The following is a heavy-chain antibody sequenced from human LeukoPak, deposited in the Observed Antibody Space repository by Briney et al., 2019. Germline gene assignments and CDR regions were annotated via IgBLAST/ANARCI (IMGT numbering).Heavy chain of an antibody. CDR1: GFTFSGSA. D-gene: IGHD1-26*01. CDR2: IRSKANSYAT. J-gene: IGHJ4*02. CDR3: TRRTVGATGAFDY. Sequence: GGSLRLSCAASGFTFSGSAMHWVRQASGKGLEWVGRIRSKANSYATAYAASVEGRFTISRDDSKNTAYLQMNSLKTEDTAVYYCTRRTVGATGAFDYWGQGTLATVSS. V-gene: IGHV3-73*01.